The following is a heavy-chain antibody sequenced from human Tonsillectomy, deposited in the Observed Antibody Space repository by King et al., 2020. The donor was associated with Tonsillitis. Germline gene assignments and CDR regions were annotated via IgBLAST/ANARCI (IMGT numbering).Heavy chain of an antibody. D-gene: IGHD3-22*01. Sequence: VQLVESGGGLVQPGGSLRLSCAASGFTFSSYWMHWVRQAPGKGLVWVSRINSDGSSTSYADSVKVRFTISRDKAKNTLYLQMNSLRAEDTAVYYCARMYYYDSSGYYFPSDYWGQGTLVTVSS. CDR2: INSDGSST. CDR1: GFTFSSYW. V-gene: IGHV3-74*01. J-gene: IGHJ4*02. CDR3: ARMYYYDSSGYYFPSDY.